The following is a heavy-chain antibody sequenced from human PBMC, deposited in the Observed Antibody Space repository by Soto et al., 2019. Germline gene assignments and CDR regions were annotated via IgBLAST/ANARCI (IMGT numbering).Heavy chain of an antibody. D-gene: IGHD3-10*01. CDR1: GYTFTNYA. V-gene: IGHV1-3*05. CDR2: INVGNGNT. CDR3: ARRGDGMDV. Sequence: QVQLVQSGAEEKKPGASVKVSCKASGYTFTNYAMHWVRQAPGQRLEWMGWINVGNGNTKYSPKFQGRVTITRDTSASTAAMELSSLRSEDTAVYYCARRGDGMDVWGQGTTVTV. J-gene: IGHJ6*02.